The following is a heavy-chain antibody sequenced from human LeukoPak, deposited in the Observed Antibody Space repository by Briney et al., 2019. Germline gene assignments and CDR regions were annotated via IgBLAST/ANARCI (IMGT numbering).Heavy chain of an antibody. CDR1: GFTFSSYA. CDR2: ISGRGGST. J-gene: IGHJ6*02. V-gene: IGHV3-23*01. D-gene: IGHD3-16*01. CDR3: AKEDYGDYGMDV. Sequence: GGSLRPSCAASGFTFSSYAMSWVGQAPGKGLEWVSAISGRGGSTYYADSVKGRFTISRDNSKNTLYLQMNSLRAEDTAVYYCAKEDYGDYGMDVWGQGTTVTVSS.